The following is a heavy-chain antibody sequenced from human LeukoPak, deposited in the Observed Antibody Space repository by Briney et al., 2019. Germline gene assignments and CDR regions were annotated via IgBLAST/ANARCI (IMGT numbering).Heavy chain of an antibody. V-gene: IGHV3-30-3*01. CDR2: ISYDGSNK. J-gene: IGHJ4*02. CDR1: GFTFSSYA. D-gene: IGHD3-22*01. CDR3: ARVVGYYDSSGYSDY. Sequence: GGSLRLSCAASGFTFSSYAMHWVRQAPGKGLEWVAVISYDGSNKYYADSVKGRFTISRDNSKNTLYLQMNSLRAEDTAVYYCARVVGYYDSSGYSDYWGQGTLVTVSS.